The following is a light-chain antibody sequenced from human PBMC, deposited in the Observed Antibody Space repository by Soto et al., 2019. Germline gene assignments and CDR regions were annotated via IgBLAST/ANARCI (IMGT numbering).Light chain of an antibody. CDR3: QQYNNWPLT. CDR2: GAS. V-gene: IGKV3-15*01. Sequence: EIVMTQSPATLSVSPGERATLSCRARQSVSSNLSWYQQKPGQAPRLLIYGASTRATGIPARFSGSGSGTEFTLTISSLQSEDLAVYYCQQYNNWPLTFGGGTKVEIK. J-gene: IGKJ4*01. CDR1: QSVSSN.